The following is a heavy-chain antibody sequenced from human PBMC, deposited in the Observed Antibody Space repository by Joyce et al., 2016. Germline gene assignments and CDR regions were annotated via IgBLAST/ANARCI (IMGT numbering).Heavy chain of an antibody. D-gene: IGHD3-3*01. CDR1: GLTVRSNY. Sequence: EVQLVESGGGLIQPGGSLRLSCAASGLTVRSNYMHWVRQAPGKGMEGVSLLYSGHPTYYADSVRGRFTISIDESKNTLYLQMTDLRADDTAVYYCARLFGFNYYFDYWGQGTLVTVSS. J-gene: IGHJ4*02. CDR3: ARLFGFNYYFDY. CDR2: LYSGHPT. V-gene: IGHV3-53*01.